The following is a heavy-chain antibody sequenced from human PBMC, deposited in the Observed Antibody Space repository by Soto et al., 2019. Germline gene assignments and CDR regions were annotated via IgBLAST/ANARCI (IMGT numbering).Heavy chain of an antibody. CDR3: ARAPQFYDFWSGYYRSGDLKLYFDS. D-gene: IGHD3-3*01. J-gene: IGHJ4*02. V-gene: IGHV3-7*03. CDR1: GFTFSTYW. Sequence: EVQVVESGGGLVQPGGSLRLSCTASGFTFSTYWMTWVRQAPGKGLEWVANINQDGSEKYYADSVKGRFTIYRDNTKNSLYLQMNSLRVEDPAVYYCARAPQFYDFWSGYYRSGDLKLYFDSWGQGTLVTVSS. CDR2: INQDGSEK.